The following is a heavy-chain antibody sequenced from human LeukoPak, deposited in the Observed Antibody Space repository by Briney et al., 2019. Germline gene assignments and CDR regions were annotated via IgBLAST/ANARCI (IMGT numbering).Heavy chain of an antibody. V-gene: IGHV1-18*01. CDR2: ISAYNGNT. CDR3: ARGLDFVSGGSCYSCYFDY. J-gene: IGHJ4*02. Sequence: ASVKVSCKASGYTFTSYGISWVRQAPGQGLEWMGWISAYNGNTNYAQKLQGRVTMTTDTSTSTAYMELRSLRFDDTAVYYCARGLDFVSGGSCYSCYFDYWGQGTLVTVSS. D-gene: IGHD2-15*01. CDR1: GYTFTSYG.